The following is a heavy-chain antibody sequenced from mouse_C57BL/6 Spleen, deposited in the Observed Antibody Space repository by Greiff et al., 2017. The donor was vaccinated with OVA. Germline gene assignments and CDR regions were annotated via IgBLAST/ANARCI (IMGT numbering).Heavy chain of an antibody. D-gene: IGHD1-1*01. CDR1: GYTFTDYN. J-gene: IGHJ1*03. V-gene: IGHV1-18*01. CDR2: INPNNGGT. CDR3: ARGDYYGSAPWYFDV. Sequence: DVKLQESGPELVKPGASVKIPCKASGYTFTDYNMDWVKQSHGKSLEWIGDINPNNGGTIYNQKFKGKATLTVDKSSSTAYMELRSLTSEDTAVYYCARGDYYGSAPWYFDVWGTGTTVTVSS.